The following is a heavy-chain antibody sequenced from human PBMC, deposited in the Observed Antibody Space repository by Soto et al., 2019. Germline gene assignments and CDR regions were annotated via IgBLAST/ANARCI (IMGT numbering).Heavy chain of an antibody. J-gene: IGHJ4*02. CDR1: GFTVSSNA. CDR2: LYSDDNT. CDR3: ARDRGDRSGYLFDF. D-gene: IGHD3-22*01. Sequence: PGGSLRLSCPASGFTVSSNAVNWVRQAPGKGLEWVSVLYSDDNTYYADSVKGRFTIFRDISKNTVYLHMNRLRVEDTAVYFCARDRGDRSGYLFDFWGQGNLVTVSS. V-gene: IGHV3-66*01.